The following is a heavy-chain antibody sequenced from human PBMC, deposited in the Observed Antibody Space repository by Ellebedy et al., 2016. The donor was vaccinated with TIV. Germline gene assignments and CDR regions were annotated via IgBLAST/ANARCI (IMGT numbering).Heavy chain of an antibody. CDR2: ISGSGDST. D-gene: IGHD3-10*01. V-gene: IGHV3-23*01. Sequence: GESLKISCGASGFSFSNYAMNWVRQAPGQGLEWVAAISGSGDSTTYADSVKGRFTISRDNAKNTLYLQMNSLRAEDTAVYYCARDSILTMVRGVFADYWGQGTLVTVSS. CDR1: GFSFSNYA. CDR3: ARDSILTMVRGVFADY. J-gene: IGHJ4*02.